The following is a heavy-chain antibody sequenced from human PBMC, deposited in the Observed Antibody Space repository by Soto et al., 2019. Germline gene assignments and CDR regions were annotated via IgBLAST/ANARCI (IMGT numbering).Heavy chain of an antibody. D-gene: IGHD6-19*01. V-gene: IGHV4-30-2*01. Sequence: PSETLSLTCAVSGGSISSGCSSWSWIRQPPGKGLEWIGYIYHSGSTYYNPSLKSRVTISVDRSKNQFSLKLSSVTAADTAVYYCARAGDSSGPVALGYWGQGTLVTVS. CDR3: ARAGDSSGPVALGY. J-gene: IGHJ4*02. CDR2: IYHSGST. CDR1: GGSISSGCSS.